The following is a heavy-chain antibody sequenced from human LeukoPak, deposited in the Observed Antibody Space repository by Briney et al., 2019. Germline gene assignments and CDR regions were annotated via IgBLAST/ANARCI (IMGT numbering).Heavy chain of an antibody. V-gene: IGHV1-69*13. CDR1: GGTFSKYT. J-gene: IGHJ1*01. CDR3: ARDSSDTRSLIAH. CDR2: ITPLFGTA. Sequence: GASVKVSCKASGGTFSKYTISWVRQRPGQGLEWMGGITPLFGTANYAQKFQGRVTITADESASTAYVELSSLRSEDTAVYYCARDSSDTRSLIAHWGQGTLVTVSS. D-gene: IGHD5-18*01.